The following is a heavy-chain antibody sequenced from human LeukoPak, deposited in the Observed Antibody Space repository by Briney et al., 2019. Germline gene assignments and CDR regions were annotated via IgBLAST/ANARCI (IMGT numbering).Heavy chain of an antibody. CDR2: ITKSGGST. V-gene: IGHV3-23*01. Sequence: GGSLRLSCVDSGFTSSTSAMSWVRQAPGKGLEWVSGITKSGGSTYYADSVKGRFTISRDKSNNTLYLQMNSLRAEDTAVYYCAKDPGGPIRYWGQGNLVTVSS. D-gene: IGHD3-3*02. CDR1: GFTSSTSA. J-gene: IGHJ4*02. CDR3: AKDPGGPIRY.